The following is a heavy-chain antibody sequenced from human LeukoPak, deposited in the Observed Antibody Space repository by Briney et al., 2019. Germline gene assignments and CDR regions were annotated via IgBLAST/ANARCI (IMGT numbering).Heavy chain of an antibody. Sequence: GQSLRLSCTTSGFAFDDFAMSWVRQPAEKGLEWVGFIRRRAYGGAAEYAASVKGRFIISRDDSKGIAYLQMNSLKTEDTAVYYCSRNGLVDFDYWGQGSPVIVSP. CDR3: SRNGLVDFDY. J-gene: IGHJ4*02. V-gene: IGHV3-49*04. CDR2: IRRRAYGGAA. CDR1: GFAFDDFA.